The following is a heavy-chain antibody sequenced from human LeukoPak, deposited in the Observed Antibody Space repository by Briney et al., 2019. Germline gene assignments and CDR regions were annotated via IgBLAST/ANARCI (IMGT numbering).Heavy chain of an antibody. J-gene: IGHJ4*02. D-gene: IGHD3-16*02. V-gene: IGHV4-61*02. CDR1: GGSISSGSYY. CDR3: ARGYDYVWGSYRRAGPYFDY. CDR2: IYTSGST. Sequence: SQTLSLTRTVSGGSISSGSYYWSWIRQPAGKGLEWIGRIYTSGSTNYNPSLKSRVTISVDTSKNQFSLKLSSVTAADTAVYYCARGYDYVWGSYRRAGPYFDYWGQGTLVTVSS.